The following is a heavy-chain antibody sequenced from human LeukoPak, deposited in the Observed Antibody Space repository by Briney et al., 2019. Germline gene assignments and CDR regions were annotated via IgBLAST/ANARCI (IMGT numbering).Heavy chain of an antibody. Sequence: SETLSLTCAVYGGSFSGYYWSWIRQPPGKGLEWIGEINHSGSTNYNPSPKRRVTISVDTSKNQSSLKLSSVTAADTAVYYCARGLIHYYDSSGYYFRTYNWFDPWGQGTLVTVSS. CDR1: GGSFSGYY. J-gene: IGHJ5*02. CDR2: INHSGST. CDR3: ARGLIHYYDSSGYYFRTYNWFDP. D-gene: IGHD3-22*01. V-gene: IGHV4-34*01.